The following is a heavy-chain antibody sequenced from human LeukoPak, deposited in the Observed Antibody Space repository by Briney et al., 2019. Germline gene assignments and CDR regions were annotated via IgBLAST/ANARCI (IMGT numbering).Heavy chain of an antibody. Sequence: TGGSLRLSCAASGFTFSSFAMSWVRQAPGKGLEWVSAISGSGGTTYYADSVKGRFTISRDNSKSTLYLQMNSLRAEDTAVYYCAKEKSLEFEYCGQGTLVTVSS. V-gene: IGHV3-23*01. CDR3: AKEKSLEFEY. J-gene: IGHJ4*02. D-gene: IGHD1-1*01. CDR1: GFTFSSFA. CDR2: ISGSGGTT.